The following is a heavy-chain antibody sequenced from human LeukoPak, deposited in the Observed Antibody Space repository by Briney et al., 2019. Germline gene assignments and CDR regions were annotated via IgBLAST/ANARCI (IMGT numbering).Heavy chain of an antibody. V-gene: IGHV4-39*07. CDR2: IYYSGST. D-gene: IGHD1-26*01. Sequence: SETLSLTCTVSGGSISSSSYYWGWIRQPPGKGLEWIGSIYYSGSTNYNPSLKSRVTISVDTSENQFSLKLSSVTAADTAVYYCAGPSGSHSTLDFDYWGQGTLVTVSS. CDR3: AGPSGSHSTLDFDY. CDR1: GGSISSSSYY. J-gene: IGHJ4*02.